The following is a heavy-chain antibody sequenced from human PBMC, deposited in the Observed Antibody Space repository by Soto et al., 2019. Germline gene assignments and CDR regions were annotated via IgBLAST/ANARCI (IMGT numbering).Heavy chain of an antibody. Sequence: EVQLLESGGGLVQPGGSLRLSCAASGFTFSRSAMSWVRQSPGKGLEWVSAVSGSVGSTYYADSVKGRFTISRDNSKNTLHLKRNSLRADDTAVYYCAKGDGYSSTSCAVDDGGQRTLVTGTS. CDR2: VSGSVGST. CDR1: GFTFSRSA. CDR3: AKGDGYSSTSCAVDD. V-gene: IGHV3-23*01. D-gene: IGHD2-2*01. J-gene: IGHJ4*02.